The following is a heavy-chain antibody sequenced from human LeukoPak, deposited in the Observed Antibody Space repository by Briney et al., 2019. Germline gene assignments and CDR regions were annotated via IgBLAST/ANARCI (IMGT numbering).Heavy chain of an antibody. CDR2: ISSSNSTI. D-gene: IGHD3-10*01. V-gene: IGHV3-48*04. Sequence: GGSLRLSCAASGFTFSSYSMNWVRQAPGKGLEWVSYISSSNSTIYYADSVKGRFTISRDNAKNSLYLQMSSLRAEDTAVYYCARDRFNYGSGEGYYYYGMDVWGQGTTVTVSS. CDR1: GFTFSSYS. CDR3: ARDRFNYGSGEGYYYYGMDV. J-gene: IGHJ6*02.